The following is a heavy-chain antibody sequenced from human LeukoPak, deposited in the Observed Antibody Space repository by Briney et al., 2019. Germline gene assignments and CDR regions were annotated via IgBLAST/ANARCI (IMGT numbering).Heavy chain of an antibody. D-gene: IGHD2-2*01. CDR1: GFTFSSYA. CDR3: AKEIPFGPIVVVPAAAPRNDY. CDR2: ISGSGGST. Sequence: PGGSLRLSCAAPGFTFSSYAMSWVRQAPGKGLEWVSAISGSGGSTYYADSVKGRFTISRDNSKNTLYLQMNSLRAEDTAVYYCAKEIPFGPIVVVPAAAPRNDYWGQGTLVTVSS. V-gene: IGHV3-23*01. J-gene: IGHJ4*02.